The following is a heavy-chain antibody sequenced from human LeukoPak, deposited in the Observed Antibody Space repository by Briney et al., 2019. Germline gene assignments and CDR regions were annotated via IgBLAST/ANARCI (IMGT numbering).Heavy chain of an antibody. D-gene: IGHD3-10*01. J-gene: IGHJ6*03. CDR2: IYTSGST. CDR3: ARVSRNYGSGSHQGYYYYYMDV. Sequence: MASETLSLTCTVSGGSISSYYWSWIRQPAGKGLEWIGRIYTSGSTNYNPSLKSRVTISVDTSKNQFSLKLSSVTAADTAVYYCARVSRNYGSGSHQGYYYYYMDVWGKGTTVTISS. CDR1: GGSISSYY. V-gene: IGHV4-4*07.